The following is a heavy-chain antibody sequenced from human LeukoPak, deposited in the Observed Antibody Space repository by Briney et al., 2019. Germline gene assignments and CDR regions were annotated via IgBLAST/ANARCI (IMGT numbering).Heavy chain of an antibody. Sequence: GGSLRHSCAASGFTFSNYEMNWVRQAPGKGLEWVSYISSSGTTIYYAERRFTISRDNAKNSLYLLMNSLRAEDTAIYYCARGYCSGGSCYGGDYWGQGTLVTVSS. D-gene: IGHD2-15*01. J-gene: IGHJ4*02. CDR2: ISSSGTTI. CDR3: ARGYCSGGSCYGGDY. V-gene: IGHV3-48*03. CDR1: GFTFSNYE.